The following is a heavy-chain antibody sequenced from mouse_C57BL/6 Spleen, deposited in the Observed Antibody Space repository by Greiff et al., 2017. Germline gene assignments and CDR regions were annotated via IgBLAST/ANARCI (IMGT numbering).Heavy chain of an antibody. Sequence: DVKLVESGGGLVQPGGSMKLSCVASGFTFSNYWMNWVRQSPEKGLEWVAQIRLKSDNYATHYAESVKGRFTITRDDSKSSVYLEMSNLRAEDTGIYYCTRSDYCNYVYDYFDFWGQGTTLTVSS. J-gene: IGHJ2*01. V-gene: IGHV6-3*01. CDR1: GFTFSNYW. D-gene: IGHD2-1*01. CDR2: IRLKSDNYAT. CDR3: TRSDYCNYVYDYFDF.